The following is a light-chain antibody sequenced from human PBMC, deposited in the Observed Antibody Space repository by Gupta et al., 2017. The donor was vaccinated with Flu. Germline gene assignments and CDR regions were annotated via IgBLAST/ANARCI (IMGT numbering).Light chain of an antibody. CDR1: RSDIGDYKY. Sequence: RSDIGDYKYVSWYQQFPGKPPKLIIFEVTNRPSGVSSRFSGSKSGNTASLTISGLQAADEADYFCSSYATTDTLVFGSGTTVTV. CDR3: SSYATTDTLV. J-gene: IGLJ1*01. V-gene: IGLV2-14*01. CDR2: EVT.